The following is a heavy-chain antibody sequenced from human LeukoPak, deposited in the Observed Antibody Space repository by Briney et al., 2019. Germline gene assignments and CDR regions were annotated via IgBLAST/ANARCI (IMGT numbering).Heavy chain of an antibody. CDR1: GGSISSYY. CDR2: IYTSGST. D-gene: IGHD6-19*01. J-gene: IGHJ4*02. CDR3: AGQSSGWYLFDY. Sequence: SETLSLTCPVPGGSISSYYWSWIRRPAGKGLEWIGRIYTSGSTHYNPSLKSRVTMSVDTSKNQYSLKLSSVTAADTAVYYCAGQSSGWYLFDYWGQGTLVTVSS. V-gene: IGHV4-4*07.